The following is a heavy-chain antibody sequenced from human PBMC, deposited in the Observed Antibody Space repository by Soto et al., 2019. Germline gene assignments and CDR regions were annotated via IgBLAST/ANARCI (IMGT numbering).Heavy chain of an antibody. CDR2: MNPNSDNT. Sequence: ASVKVSCKASGYTFTSYDINWVRQATGQGLEWMGWMNPNSDNTGYAQKFQGRVTMTRNTSISTAYMELSSLRSEDTAVYYCARGVTIFGVVIPPLYERFDPWGQGTLVTVSS. CDR3: ARGVTIFGVVIPPLYERFDP. CDR1: GYTFTSYD. V-gene: IGHV1-8*01. J-gene: IGHJ5*02. D-gene: IGHD3-3*01.